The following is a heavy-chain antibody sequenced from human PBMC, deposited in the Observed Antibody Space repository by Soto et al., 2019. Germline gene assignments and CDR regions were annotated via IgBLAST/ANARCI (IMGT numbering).Heavy chain of an antibody. CDR2: ISAYNGNT. Sequence: ALVKGACKASGYTFSIDGISWVRHAPGQGLEWMGWISAYNGNTNYAQKLQGRVTMTTDTSTGTAYMELRSLRSDDTAVYYCARDHGPGLPDYYYYYGMDVWGQGTTVTVSS. CDR3: ARDHGPGLPDYYYYYGMDV. CDR1: GYTFSIDG. D-gene: IGHD3-10*01. V-gene: IGHV1-18*04. J-gene: IGHJ6*02.